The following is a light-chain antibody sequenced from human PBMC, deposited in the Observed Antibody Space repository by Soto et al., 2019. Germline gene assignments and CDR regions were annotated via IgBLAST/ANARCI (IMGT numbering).Light chain of an antibody. V-gene: IGKV3-11*01. CDR2: DAS. Sequence: EVVLTQSPATLSLSPGEIATLSCRASQSVTIKLAWYQQKPGQAPRLLIYDASTRASGVPARFSGSGSGTDFTLTIRTLEPEDFAVYFCQHRSSWPLTFGGATKVDIK. CDR3: QHRSSWPLT. CDR1: QSVTIK. J-gene: IGKJ4*01.